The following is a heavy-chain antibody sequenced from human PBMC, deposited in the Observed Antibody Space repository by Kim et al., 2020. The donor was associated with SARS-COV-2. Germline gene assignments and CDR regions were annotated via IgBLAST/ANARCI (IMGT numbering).Heavy chain of an antibody. D-gene: IGHD6-19*01. Sequence: THNPSLRSRVTISVEASKNQVSLRLTSVTAADTAVYYCARVMGATGWVGSWGQGTLVTVSS. V-gene: IGHV4-34*01. CDR3: ARVMGATGWVGS. J-gene: IGHJ4*02.